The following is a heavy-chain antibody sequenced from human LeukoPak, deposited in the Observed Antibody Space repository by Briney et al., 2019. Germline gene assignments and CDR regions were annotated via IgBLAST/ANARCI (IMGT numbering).Heavy chain of an antibody. CDR3: ARGVVPAAMDYYFDY. CDR2: IIPVFGTA. J-gene: IGHJ4*02. CDR1: GGTFSSYA. Sequence: SVKVSCKASGGTFSSYAISWVRQAPGQGLEWMGGIIPVFGTANYAQKFQGRVTITADESTSTAYMELSSLRSEDTAVYYCARGVVPAAMDYYFDYWGQGTLVTVSS. D-gene: IGHD2-2*01. V-gene: IGHV1-69*13.